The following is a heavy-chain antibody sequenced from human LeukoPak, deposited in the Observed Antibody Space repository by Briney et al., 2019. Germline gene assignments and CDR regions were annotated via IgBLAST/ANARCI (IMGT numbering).Heavy chain of an antibody. CDR2: ISGSGGST. CDR1: GFTFSSYA. D-gene: IGHD2-15*01. Sequence: PGGSLRLSCAASGFTFSSYAMSWVRQAPGKGLEWVSAISGSGGSTYYADSVKGRFTISRDNSKNTLYLQVNSLRAEDTAVYYCAKVPPPRRGSVVVVAARHYYGMDVWGQGTTVTVSS. V-gene: IGHV3-23*01. J-gene: IGHJ6*02. CDR3: AKVPPPRRGSVVVVAARHYYGMDV.